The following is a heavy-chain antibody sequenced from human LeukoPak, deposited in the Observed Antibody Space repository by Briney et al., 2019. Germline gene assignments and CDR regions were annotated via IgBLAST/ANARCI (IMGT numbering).Heavy chain of an antibody. V-gene: IGHV1-2*02. CDR2: INPNSGGT. J-gene: IGHJ4*02. CDR3: ASYDFWSGYYSFDY. D-gene: IGHD3-3*01. Sequence: ASVKVSCKASGYTFTGYYMHWVRQAPGQGLEWMGWINPNSGGTNYAQKFQGRVTMTRDTSISTAYMELSRLRSDDTAVYYCASYDFWSGYYSFDYWGLGTLVTVSS. CDR1: GYTFTGYY.